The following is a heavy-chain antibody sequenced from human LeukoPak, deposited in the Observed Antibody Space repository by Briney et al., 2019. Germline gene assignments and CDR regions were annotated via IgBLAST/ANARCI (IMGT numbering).Heavy chain of an antibody. J-gene: IGHJ6*02. V-gene: IGHV3-33*01. CDR3: ARESHSNHSYYYYGMGV. Sequence: GRSLRLSCAASGFTFSSYGMHWVRQAPGKGLEWVAAIWYHGSNKYYADSVKGRFTISRDNSKNTLYLQMNSLRAEDTAVYYCARESHSNHSYYYYGMGVWGQGTTVTVSS. CDR1: GFTFSSYG. D-gene: IGHD4-11*01. CDR2: IWYHGSNK.